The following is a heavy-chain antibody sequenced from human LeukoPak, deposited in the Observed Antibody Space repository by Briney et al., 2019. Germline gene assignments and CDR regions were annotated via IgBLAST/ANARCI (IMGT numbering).Heavy chain of an antibody. J-gene: IGHJ4*02. CDR3: ASDGGHWDFDY. CDR1: GGTFSSYA. Sequence: ASVKVSCKASGGTFSSYAISWVRQAPGQGLEWMGRIIPILGIANYAQKFQGRVTITADKSTSTAYMELSSLRSEDTAVYSCASDGGHWDFDYWGQGTLVTVSS. V-gene: IGHV1-69*04. D-gene: IGHD7-27*01. CDR2: IIPILGIA.